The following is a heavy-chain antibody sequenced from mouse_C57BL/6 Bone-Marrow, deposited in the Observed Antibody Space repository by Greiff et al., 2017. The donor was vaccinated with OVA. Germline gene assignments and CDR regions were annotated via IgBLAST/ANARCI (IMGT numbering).Heavy chain of an antibody. V-gene: IGHV1-62-2*01. CDR1: GYTFTEYT. CDR3: ARHEHYSNYCYAMDY. Sequence: QVQLKQSGAELVKPGASVKLSCKASGYTFTEYTIHWVQQRSGQGLEWIGWFYPGSGSIKYNEKFKDKATWTADKSSSTVYMELSILTSEDSAVYFCARHEHYSNYCYAMDYWGQGTSVTVSS. CDR2: FYPGSGSI. J-gene: IGHJ4*01. D-gene: IGHD2-5*01.